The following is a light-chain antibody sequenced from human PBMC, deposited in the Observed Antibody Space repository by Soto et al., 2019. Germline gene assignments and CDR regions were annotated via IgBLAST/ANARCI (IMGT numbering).Light chain of an antibody. CDR2: DAS. CDR3: QQRSYWLT. Sequence: ERVMTQSPATLSVSPGERATLSCRASQSVSSYLAWYQQKPGQAPRLLIYDASNRAAGVPARFSGSGSGTDFTLTISSLEPEDFAVYYCQQRSYWLTFGGGTKVDIK. V-gene: IGKV3-11*01. CDR1: QSVSSY. J-gene: IGKJ4*01.